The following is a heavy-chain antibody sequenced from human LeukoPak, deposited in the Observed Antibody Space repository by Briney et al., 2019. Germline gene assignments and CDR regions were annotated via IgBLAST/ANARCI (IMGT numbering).Heavy chain of an antibody. Sequence: SQTLSLTCTVSGGSISSGGYYWSWIRRHPGKGLEWSGYIYYSGSTYYNPSLKSRVTISVDTSKNQFSLKLSSVTAADTAVYYCARDLYSSSWYGGRWFDPWGQGTLVTVSS. V-gene: IGHV4-31*03. CDR1: GGSISSGGYY. D-gene: IGHD6-13*01. CDR3: ARDLYSSSWYGGRWFDP. J-gene: IGHJ5*02. CDR2: IYYSGST.